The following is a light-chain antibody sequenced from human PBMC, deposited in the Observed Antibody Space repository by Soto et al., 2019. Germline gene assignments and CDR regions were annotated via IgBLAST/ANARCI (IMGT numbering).Light chain of an antibody. CDR2: DVS. CDR3: SSYRNTRTLV. J-gene: IGLJ2*01. Sequence: QSVLTQPASVSGSPGQSITISCTGTSSDVGGFNYVSWYQQHPGKVPKLIIYDVSNRPSGVSNRFSGSKSGNTASLTISGLQAEDEADYYCSSYRNTRTLVFGGGTQLTVL. CDR1: SSDVGGFNY. V-gene: IGLV2-14*01.